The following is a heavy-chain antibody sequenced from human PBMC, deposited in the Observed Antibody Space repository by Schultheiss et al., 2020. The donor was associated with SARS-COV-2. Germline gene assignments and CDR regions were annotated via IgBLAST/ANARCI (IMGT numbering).Heavy chain of an antibody. CDR3: ATLYSSSWYRSYNWFDP. CDR2: MNPNSGGT. V-gene: IGHV1-2*02. Sequence: ASVKVSCKASGYTFTSYDINWVRQATGQGLEWMGWMNPNSGGTNYAQKFQGRVTMTRDTSISTAYMELSRLRSDDTAVYYCATLYSSSWYRSYNWFDPWGQGTLVTVSS. J-gene: IGHJ5*02. CDR1: GYTFTSYD. D-gene: IGHD6-13*01.